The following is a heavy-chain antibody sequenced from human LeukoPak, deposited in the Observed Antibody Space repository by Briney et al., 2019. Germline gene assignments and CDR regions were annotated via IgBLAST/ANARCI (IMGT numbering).Heavy chain of an antibody. J-gene: IGHJ4*02. D-gene: IGHD3-16*02. CDR3: ARGRRITFGGIIVPFDY. CDR2: IYYSGNT. V-gene: IGHV4-39*01. Sequence: SETLSLTCTVSGGSISSSTYYWGWIRQPPGKGLEWLGSIYYSGNTYHNPSLKSRLTISVDTSKNQFSLKLSSVTAADTAVYYCARGRRITFGGIIVPFDYWGQGTVVTVSS. CDR1: GGSISSSTYY.